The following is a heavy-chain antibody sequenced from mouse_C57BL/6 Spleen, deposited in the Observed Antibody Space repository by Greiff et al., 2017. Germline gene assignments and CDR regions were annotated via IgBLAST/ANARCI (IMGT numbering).Heavy chain of an antibody. V-gene: IGHV5-9-1*02. Sequence: EVMLVESGEGLVKPGGSLKLSCAASGFTFSSYAMSWVRQTPEKRLEWVAYISSGGDYIYYADTVKGRFTISRDNARNTLYLQMSSLKSEDTAMYYCTRDRYYGFAYWGQGTLVTVSA. CDR1: GFTFSSYA. CDR3: TRDRYYGFAY. CDR2: ISSGGDYI. J-gene: IGHJ3*01. D-gene: IGHD1-1*01.